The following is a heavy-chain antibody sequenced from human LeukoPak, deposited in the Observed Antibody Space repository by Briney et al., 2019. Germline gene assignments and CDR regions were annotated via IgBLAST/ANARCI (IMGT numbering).Heavy chain of an antibody. Sequence: PSETLSLTCTVSGGSISNYYWSWIRQPPGKGLEWIGNIYSSGSTNQNPSLKSRVTILVDTSKNQFSLKLSSVTAADTAVYYCARDFASGSGRFDYWGQGTLVTVSS. CDR1: GGSISNYY. CDR3: ARDFASGSGRFDY. D-gene: IGHD3-10*01. J-gene: IGHJ4*02. CDR2: IYSSGST. V-gene: IGHV4-4*08.